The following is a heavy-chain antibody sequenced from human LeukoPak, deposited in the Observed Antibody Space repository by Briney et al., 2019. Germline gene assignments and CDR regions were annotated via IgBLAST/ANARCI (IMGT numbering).Heavy chain of an antibody. CDR1: GGSISSATYY. CDR2: ISASGST. V-gene: IGHV4-61*02. CDR3: ASWSIAFRLVDY. D-gene: IGHD3-3*02. Sequence: SETLSLTCTVSGGSISSATYYWSWFRQPAGKELEWIGRISASGSTNYSPSLKSRLTISVDTSKHQFSLKLSSVTATDTAVYYCASWSIAFRLVDYWGQGTLVTVSS. J-gene: IGHJ4*02.